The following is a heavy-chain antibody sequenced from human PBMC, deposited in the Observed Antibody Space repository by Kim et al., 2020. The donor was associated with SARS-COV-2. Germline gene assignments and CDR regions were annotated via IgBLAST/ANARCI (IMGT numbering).Heavy chain of an antibody. CDR3: AKDMNYYGSGSYLDY. V-gene: IGHV3-30*18. J-gene: IGHJ4*02. D-gene: IGHD3-10*01. CDR2: ISYDGSNK. Sequence: GGSLRLSCAASGFTFSSSGMHWVRQAPGKGLEWVAIISYDGSNKYYADSVKGRFTISRDNSKNTLYLQMNSLRAEDTAVYYCAKDMNYYGSGSYLDYWGQGTLVTVSS. CDR1: GFTFSSSG.